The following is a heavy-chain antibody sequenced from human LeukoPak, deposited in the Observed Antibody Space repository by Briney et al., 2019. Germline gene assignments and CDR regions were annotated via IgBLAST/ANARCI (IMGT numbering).Heavy chain of an antibody. CDR3: AREVNNFGYYGMDV. CDR1: GGSIRSSYYY. J-gene: IGHJ6*02. Sequence: SETLSLTCTVSGGSIRSSYYYWGWIRQPPGKGLEWIGSIYDSGSTYYNPSLKSRVTISVDTSKNQFSLKLSSVTAADTAVYYCAREVNNFGYYGMDVWGQGTTVTVSS. CDR2: IYDSGST. D-gene: IGHD3-16*01. V-gene: IGHV4-39*07.